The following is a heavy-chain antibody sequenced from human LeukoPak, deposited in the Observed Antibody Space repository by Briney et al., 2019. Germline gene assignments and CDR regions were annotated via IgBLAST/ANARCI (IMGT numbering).Heavy chain of an antibody. J-gene: IGHJ5*02. D-gene: IGHD4-11*01. Sequence: ASVKVSCKASGYTFTGYYMHWVRQAPGQGLEWMGWINPNSGGTNYAQKFQGRVTMTRDTSISTAYMELSRLRSDDTAVYYCARENDYRFPTASWGQGTLVTVSS. V-gene: IGHV1-2*02. CDR3: ARENDYRFPTAS. CDR2: INPNSGGT. CDR1: GYTFTGYY.